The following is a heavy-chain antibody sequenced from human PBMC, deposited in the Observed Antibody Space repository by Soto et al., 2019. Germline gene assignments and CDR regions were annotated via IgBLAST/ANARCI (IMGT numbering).Heavy chain of an antibody. Sequence: ALSRTYPPFCGSITTGSYSRRWMRQPRVMGWEWFGNFYHSGGVYYSPSLKSRVTISVYKSNNQFSLNLDSVTVAYTAVYYCARSGEDSESSGYFAFDVWGQGTMVT. CDR3: ARSGEDSESSGYFAFDV. J-gene: IGHJ3*01. CDR1: CGSITTGSYS. D-gene: IGHD3-22*01. CDR2: FYHSGGV. V-gene: IGHV4-30-2*01.